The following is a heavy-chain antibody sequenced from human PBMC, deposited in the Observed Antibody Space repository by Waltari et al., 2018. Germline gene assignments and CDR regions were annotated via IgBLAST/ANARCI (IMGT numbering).Heavy chain of an antibody. D-gene: IGHD6-19*01. CDR3: ARDSTAVPWAFDI. V-gene: IGHV3-21*01. CDR2: ISSSSSYI. J-gene: IGHJ3*02. Sequence: EVQLVESGGGLVKPGGSLRLSCAASGFTFRSYSLNWVRQAPGKGLEWVSSISSSSSYIYYADSVKGRFTISRDNAKNSLYLQMNSLRAEDTAVYYCARDSTAVPWAFDIWGQGTMVTVSS. CDR1: GFTFRSYS.